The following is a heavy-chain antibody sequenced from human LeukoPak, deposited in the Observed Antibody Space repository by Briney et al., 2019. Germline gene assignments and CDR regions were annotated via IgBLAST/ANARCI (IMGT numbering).Heavy chain of an antibody. CDR2: ISAYNGNT. CDR1: GYTFTSYY. Sequence: ASVKVSCKASGYTFTSYYMHWVRQAPGQGLEWMGWISAYNGNTNYAQKLQGRVTMTTDTSTSTAYMELRSLRSDDTAVYYCAREVDMVATIDYWGQGTLVTVSS. D-gene: IGHD5-12*01. J-gene: IGHJ4*01. CDR3: AREVDMVATIDY. V-gene: IGHV1-18*04.